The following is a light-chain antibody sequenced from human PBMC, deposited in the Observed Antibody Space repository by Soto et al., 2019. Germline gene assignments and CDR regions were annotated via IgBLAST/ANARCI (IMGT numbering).Light chain of an antibody. CDR2: DVS. CDR3: CSYTRSGTLI. CDR1: SGDIGDYNY. V-gene: IGLV2-14*01. Sequence: SALAHPASVSGSPGQSITISCVGTSGDIGDYNYVSWYQQHPGKVPKVIIYDVSNRPSGVSYRFSGTKSGNTASLTVSGLQAEDEADYYCCSYTRSGTLIFGTG. J-gene: IGLJ1*01.